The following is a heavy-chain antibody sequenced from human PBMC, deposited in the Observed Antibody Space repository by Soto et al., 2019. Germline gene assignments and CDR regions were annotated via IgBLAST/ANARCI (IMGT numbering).Heavy chain of an antibody. V-gene: IGHV5-51*01. D-gene: IGHD3-22*01. J-gene: IGHJ4*02. CDR2: IYPGDSGT. Sequence: GESLKISCKGSGYSFTTYWIGWVRQMPGKGLEWMGIIYPGDSGTRYSPSFQGQVTISADKYISTAYLQWSSLKASDTAMYYCARKDSSSAFDYCGQGTLVTVSS. CDR3: ARKDSSSAFDY. CDR1: GYSFTTYW.